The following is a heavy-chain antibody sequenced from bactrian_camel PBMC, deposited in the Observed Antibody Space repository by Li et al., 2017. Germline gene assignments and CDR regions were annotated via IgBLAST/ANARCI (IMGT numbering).Heavy chain of an antibody. CDR1: GFAFPRYD. CDR2: IDSDGGT. V-gene: IGHV3S40*01. D-gene: IGHD6*01. J-gene: IGHJ4*01. Sequence: VQLVESGGGLVQPGGSLRLSCAASGFAFPRYDMSWVREAQGKGLEWVATIDSDGGTSYADSVKGRFTISRDSAKNTGYLQMNNLQPEDTATYYCAEGRGSRGEHCYSLNYWGQGTQVTVS. CDR3: AEGRGSRGEHCYSLNY.